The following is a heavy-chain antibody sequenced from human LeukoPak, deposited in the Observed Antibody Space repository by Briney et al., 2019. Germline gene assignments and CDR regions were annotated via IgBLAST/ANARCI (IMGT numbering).Heavy chain of an antibody. CDR2: LHFSGTP. CDR1: DDSISTNNYY. D-gene: IGHD5-24*01. Sequence: PSETLSLTCTVSDDSISTNNYYWSWIRQPPGKGLEWVGTLHFSGTPYYTPSLNSRVTIPVDTSMNHFSLLLKSFTSTDTAVYYCTRGADVYKLGNFWGQGNLVTVSS. J-gene: IGHJ4*02. CDR3: TRGADVYKLGNF. V-gene: IGHV4-39*02.